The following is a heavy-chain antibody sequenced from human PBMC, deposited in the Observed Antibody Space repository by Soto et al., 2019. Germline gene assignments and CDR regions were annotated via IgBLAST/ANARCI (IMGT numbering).Heavy chain of an antibody. J-gene: IGHJ4*02. CDR2: STDQAHSFYT. CDR3: VRATNKATSRPSVDQ. Sequence: EVQLVESGGGLVQPGGSLRLSCAVSGFTFSDHYMDWVRQAPGKGLEWVGRSTDQAHSFYTVYAASVKGRFTISRDDSKKSLYLQMNSLKIEDTAVYYCVRATNKATSRPSVDQWGQGTLVTVSS. D-gene: IGHD1-1*01. V-gene: IGHV3-72*01. CDR1: GFTFSDHY.